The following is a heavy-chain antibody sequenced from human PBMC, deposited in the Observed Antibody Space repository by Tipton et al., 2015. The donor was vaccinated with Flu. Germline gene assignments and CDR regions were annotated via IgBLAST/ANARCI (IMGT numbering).Heavy chain of an antibody. CDR3: AKVIPELVAGLDY. D-gene: IGHD6-19*01. CDR1: GFTFSSYE. Sequence: SLRLSCAASGFTFSSYEMNWVRQAPGKGLEWVSAISGGGRPTYFADSVKGRFTISRDNIKNTLFLQMNSLRAGDTAIYYCAKVIPELVAGLDYWGQGTLVTVSS. CDR2: ISGGGRPT. V-gene: IGHV3-23*01. J-gene: IGHJ4*02.